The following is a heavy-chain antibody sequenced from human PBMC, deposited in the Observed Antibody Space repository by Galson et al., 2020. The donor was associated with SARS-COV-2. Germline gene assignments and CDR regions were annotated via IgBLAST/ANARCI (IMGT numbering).Heavy chain of an antibody. CDR2: INASGGNI. CDR3: ARGAATGPSFDY. CDR1: GYTFTTDTDY. V-gene: IGHV1-46*01. Sequence: ASVKVSCKASGYTFTTDTDYLHWVRQAPGQGREWMGLINASGGNILYTQKLQGRVTMTSDTSTSTVHMELSSLRSDDTAVYYCARGAATGPSFDYWGQGTLLTVSS. D-gene: IGHD6-25*01. J-gene: IGHJ4*02.